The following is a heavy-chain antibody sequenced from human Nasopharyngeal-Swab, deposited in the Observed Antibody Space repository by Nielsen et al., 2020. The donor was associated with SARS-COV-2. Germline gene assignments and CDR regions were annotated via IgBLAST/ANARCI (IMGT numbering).Heavy chain of an antibody. CDR1: GFTFSSYW. CDR2: IKQDGSEK. V-gene: IGHV3-7*01. CDR3: AREWRERGLGSSGSRPQANAFDI. D-gene: IGHD1-26*01. Sequence: GGSLRLSCAASGFTFSSYWMSWVRQAPGKGLEWVANIKQDGSEKCYVDSMKGRFTISRDNAKNSLYLQMNSLRAEDTAVYYCAREWRERGLGSSGSRPQANAFDIWGQGTMVTVSS. J-gene: IGHJ3*02.